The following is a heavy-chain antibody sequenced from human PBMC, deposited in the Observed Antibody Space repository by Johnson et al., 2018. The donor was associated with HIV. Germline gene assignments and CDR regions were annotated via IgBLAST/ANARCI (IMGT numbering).Heavy chain of an antibody. J-gene: IGHJ3*01. CDR2: ISGTGGTT. D-gene: IGHD5-12*01. V-gene: IGHV3-23*04. Sequence: VQLVESGGGLVQPGGSLRMSCVASGFTFSPYGMTWVRQAPGKGLEWVSAISGTGGTTYYADSVRGRFSISRDKSKDTLYLQMSSLRAEDTAVYYCAKGRGYDYDALDFWGQGTMVTVSS. CDR1: GFTFSPYG. CDR3: AKGRGYDYDALDF.